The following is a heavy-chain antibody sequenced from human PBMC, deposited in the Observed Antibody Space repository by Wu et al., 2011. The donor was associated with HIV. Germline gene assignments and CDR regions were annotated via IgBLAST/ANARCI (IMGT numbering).Heavy chain of an antibody. D-gene: IGHD3-10*01. CDR2: IIPVFDTT. CDR1: GGTFRSSA. Sequence: QVQLVQSGAEVRKPGSSMKVSCKASGGTFRSSALSWVRQAPGQGLEWMGTIIPVFDTTHYAQKFQGRATITADKSTDTAYMELSSLRSEDTAVYYCARAVSSESKTLGDAFDIWGQGTMLTVSS. V-gene: IGHV1-69*06. CDR3: ARAVSSESKTLGDAFDI. J-gene: IGHJ3*02.